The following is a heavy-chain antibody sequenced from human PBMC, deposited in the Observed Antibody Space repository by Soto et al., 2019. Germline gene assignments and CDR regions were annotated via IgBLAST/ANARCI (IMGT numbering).Heavy chain of an antibody. CDR2: ISYDGSNK. CDR3: ARALGRGSYRSYYYGMDV. D-gene: IGHD1-26*01. V-gene: IGHV3-30-3*01. J-gene: IGHJ6*02. Sequence: PGGSLRLSCAASGFTFSSYAMHWGRQAPGKGLEWVAVISYDGSNKYYADSVKGRFTISRDNSKNTLYLQMNSLRAEDTAVYYCARALGRGSYRSYYYGMDVWGQGTTVTVSS. CDR1: GFTFSSYA.